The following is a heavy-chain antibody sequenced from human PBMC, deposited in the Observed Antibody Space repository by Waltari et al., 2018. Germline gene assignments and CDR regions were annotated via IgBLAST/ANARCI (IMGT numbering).Heavy chain of an antibody. CDR2: IYYSGST. CDR1: GGSISSSSYY. D-gene: IGHD2-15*01. CDR3: ARRSFLGYCSGGSCSWFDP. Sequence: QLQLQESGPGLVKPSETLSLTCTVPGGSISSSSYYCGWLRQPPGKGLEWIGSIYYSGSTYYNPSLKSRVTISVDTSKNQFSLKLSSVTAADTAVYYCARRSFLGYCSGGSCSWFDPWGQGTLVTVSS. V-gene: IGHV4-39*01. J-gene: IGHJ5*02.